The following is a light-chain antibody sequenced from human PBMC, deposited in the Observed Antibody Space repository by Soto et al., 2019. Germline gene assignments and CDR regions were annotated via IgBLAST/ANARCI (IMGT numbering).Light chain of an antibody. CDR1: DSDVGGYNY. V-gene: IGLV2-14*03. J-gene: IGLJ3*02. CDR2: EVI. Sequence: QSALTQPASVSGSPGQSITISCTGTDSDVGGYNYVPWYQQHPGKAPKLMIYEVINRPSGVSNRFSGSKSANTASLTISGLQAEDEADYYCSSYTSSSTLVFRGGTQLTVL. CDR3: SSYTSSSTLV.